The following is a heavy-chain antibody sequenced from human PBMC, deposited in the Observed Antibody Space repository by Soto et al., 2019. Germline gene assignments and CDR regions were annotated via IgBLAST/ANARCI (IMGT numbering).Heavy chain of an antibody. Sequence: QVQLVESGGDVVQPGRSLRLSCAASGFTFSSYGMHWVRQAPGKGLVWVAVISYDGSNKYYADSVKGRFTISRDNYKNTLYPYMYRLRGEETDVYFFVNVYDIVVVPAAPYYYYNGIDVWVHGTTVTVSS. J-gene: IGHJ6*02. D-gene: IGHD2-2*01. CDR2: ISYDGSNK. CDR1: GFTFSSYG. CDR3: VNVYDIVVVPAAPYYYYNGIDV. V-gene: IGHV3-30*03.